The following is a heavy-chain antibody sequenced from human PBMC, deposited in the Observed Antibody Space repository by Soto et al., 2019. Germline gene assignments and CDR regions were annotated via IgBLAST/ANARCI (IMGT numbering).Heavy chain of an antibody. CDR1: GDSISAGGFS. CDR2: IYPSGTS. CDR3: AGGHYFGSGSTD. J-gene: IGHJ4*01. Sequence: SETLSLTCAVSGDSISAGGFSWNWIRQSPGKGLEWIGYIYPSGTSYYNPSLKSRVTISVDKSQNQFSLRLSSMTAADTAVYYCAGGHYFGSGSTDWGHGTLVTVSS. D-gene: IGHD3-10*01. V-gene: IGHV4-30-2*06.